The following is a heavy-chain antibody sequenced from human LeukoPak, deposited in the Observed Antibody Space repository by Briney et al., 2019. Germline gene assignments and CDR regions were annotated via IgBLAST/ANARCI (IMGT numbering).Heavy chain of an antibody. CDR3: TTKDSWNYDYYYYYMDV. J-gene: IGHJ6*03. CDR2: IKSKTDGGTT. Sequence: PSETLSLTCTVSGGSISSHYWSWVRQAPGKGLEWVGRIKSKTDGGTTDYAAPVKGRFTISRDDSKNTLYLQMNSLKTEDTAVYYCTTKDSWNYDYYYYYMDVWGKGTTVTVSS. CDR1: GGSISSHY. D-gene: IGHD1-7*01. V-gene: IGHV3-15*01.